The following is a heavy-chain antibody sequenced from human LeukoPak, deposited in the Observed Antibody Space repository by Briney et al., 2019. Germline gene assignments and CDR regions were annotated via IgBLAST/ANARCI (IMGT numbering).Heavy chain of an antibody. Sequence: GGSLRLSCAASGFTFSSYGMNWVRQAPGKGLEWVAVISYGGSNKYYADSVKGRFTISRDNSKNTLFVQMSSLRAEDTAVYYCARDYPATVTTLADAFDIWGQGTMVTVSS. V-gene: IGHV3-30*03. D-gene: IGHD4-17*01. CDR2: ISYGGSNK. J-gene: IGHJ3*02. CDR3: ARDYPATVTTLADAFDI. CDR1: GFTFSSYG.